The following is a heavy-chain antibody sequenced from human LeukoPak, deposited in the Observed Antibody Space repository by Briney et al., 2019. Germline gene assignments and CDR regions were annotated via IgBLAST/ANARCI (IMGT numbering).Heavy chain of an antibody. D-gene: IGHD5-12*01. CDR3: ARGRLNSGYDPGFDY. J-gene: IGHJ4*02. CDR1: GGSISSGDYY. Sequence: SETLSLTCTVSGGSISSGDYYWSWIRQPPGKGLEWIGYIYYSGSTYYNPSLKSRVTISVDTSKNQFSLKLSSVTAADTAVYYCARGRLNSGYDPGFDYWGQGTLVTVSS. CDR2: IYYSGST. V-gene: IGHV4-30-4*02.